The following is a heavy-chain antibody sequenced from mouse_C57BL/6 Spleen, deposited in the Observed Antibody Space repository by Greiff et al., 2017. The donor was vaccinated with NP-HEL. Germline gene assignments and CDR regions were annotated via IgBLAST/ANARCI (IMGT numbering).Heavy chain of an antibody. V-gene: IGHV5-17*01. CDR1: GFTFSDYG. D-gene: IGHD4-1*01. CDR3: ARKDNWDRYAMDY. J-gene: IGHJ4*01. CDR2: ISSGSSTI. Sequence: EVKLMESGGGLVKPGGSLKLSCAASGFTFSDYGMHWVRQAPEKGLEWVAYISSGSSTIYYADTVKGRFTISRDNAKNTLFLQMTSLRSEDTAMYYCARKDNWDRYAMDYWGQGTSVTVSS.